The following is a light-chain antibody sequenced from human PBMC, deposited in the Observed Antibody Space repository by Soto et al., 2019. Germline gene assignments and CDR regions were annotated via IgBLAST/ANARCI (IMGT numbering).Light chain of an antibody. CDR2: AAS. CDR3: QQHYSPPWT. Sequence: IQWTQSPSSLSASVGDRFTITCLASQGINTFLAWYQQKPGKAPNLLIYAASSLQSGVPSRFSGSGSGTDFTLTISSLQSEDFATYYCQQHYSPPWTFGQGTKV. J-gene: IGKJ1*01. CDR1: QGINTF. V-gene: IGKV1-39*01.